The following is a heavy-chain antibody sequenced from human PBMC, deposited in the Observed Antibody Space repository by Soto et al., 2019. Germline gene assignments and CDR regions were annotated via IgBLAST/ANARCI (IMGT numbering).Heavy chain of an antibody. D-gene: IGHD6-19*01. CDR3: ARDRGVAPPVAGNTHYYYYMDV. V-gene: IGHV1-18*01. J-gene: IGHJ6*03. Sequence: QDQLVQSGAEVKKPGASVTVSCKASGYSFTNYGITWVRQAPGQGLEWMGWISGFNGNTHYAQKLQGRVTMTTDASTSTAYMELRGLRSADTAVYYCARDRGVAPPVAGNTHYYYYMDVWGKGTTVTVSS. CDR2: ISGFNGNT. CDR1: GYSFTNYG.